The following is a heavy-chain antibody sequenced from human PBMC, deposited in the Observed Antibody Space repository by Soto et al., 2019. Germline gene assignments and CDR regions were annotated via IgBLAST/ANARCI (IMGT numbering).Heavy chain of an antibody. CDR2: ISAYNGNT. Sequence: QVQLVQSGAEVKKPGASVKVSCKASGYTFTSYGISWVRQAPGQGLEWMGWISAYNGNTNYAQKLQGRVTMTTDTSTSTAYMELRSLRSDDTAVYYCARDYTVTTDTYYNYYGMDVWGQGTTVTVSS. V-gene: IGHV1-18*01. D-gene: IGHD4-17*01. J-gene: IGHJ6*02. CDR1: GYTFTSYG. CDR3: ARDYTVTTDTYYNYYGMDV.